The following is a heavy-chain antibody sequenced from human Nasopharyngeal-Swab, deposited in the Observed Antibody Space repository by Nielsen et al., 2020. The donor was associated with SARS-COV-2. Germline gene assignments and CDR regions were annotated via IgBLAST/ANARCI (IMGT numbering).Heavy chain of an antibody. V-gene: IGHV4-38-2*02. D-gene: IGHD3-10*01. CDR3: ARAPNYILYYFDY. Sequence: SETLSLTCTVSGYSISSGYYWGWIRQPPGKGLEWIGSIYHSGSTYYNPSLKSRVTISVDTSKNQFSLKLSSVTAADTAVYYCARAPNYILYYFDYWGQGTLVTVSS. CDR1: GYSISSGYY. CDR2: IYHSGST. J-gene: IGHJ4*02.